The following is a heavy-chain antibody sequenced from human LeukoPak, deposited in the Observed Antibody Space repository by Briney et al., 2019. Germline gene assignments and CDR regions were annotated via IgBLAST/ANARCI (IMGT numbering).Heavy chain of an antibody. CDR3: ARLEAAAGPYHYYYGMDV. CDR1: GYSISKGSY. Sequence: SETLSLTCTVSGYSISKGSYWGLIRQSPGKGLEYIGSVYHSGSTYYNPSLKSRVIMSIDTSKNQFSLKLTSVTAADTAVYYCARLEAAAGPYHYYYGMDVWGQGTTVTVSS. D-gene: IGHD6-13*01. V-gene: IGHV4-38-2*02. J-gene: IGHJ6*02. CDR2: VYHSGST.